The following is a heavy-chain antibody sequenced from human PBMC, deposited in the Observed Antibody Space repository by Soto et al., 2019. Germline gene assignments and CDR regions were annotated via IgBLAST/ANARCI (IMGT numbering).Heavy chain of an antibody. J-gene: IGHJ6*02. CDR3: ARIRGYWYGLDV. CDR2: ITGTGGNT. V-gene: IGHV3-23*01. CDR1: GFPLSTYG. Sequence: GGSLRLSCAASGFPLSTYGMTWVRQAPGKGLEWVSAITGTGGNTYYVDSVKGRFTSSRDNSKNMLYLQMNSLGVEDTAVYYCARIRGYWYGLDVWGQGTTVTVSS.